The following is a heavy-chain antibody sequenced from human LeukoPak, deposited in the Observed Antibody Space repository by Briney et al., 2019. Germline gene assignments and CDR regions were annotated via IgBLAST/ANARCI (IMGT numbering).Heavy chain of an antibody. CDR1: GFTFSSYV. D-gene: IGHD5-24*01. CDR2: IGDSGGST. CDR3: ARVENGYNYKAIKPFDY. Sequence: GGSLRLSCAASGFTFSSYVMSWVRQAPGKGLEWVSAIGDSGGSTYYADSVKGRFTISRDNAKNSLYLQMNSLRAEDTAVYYCARVENGYNYKAIKPFDYWGQGTLVTVSS. J-gene: IGHJ4*02. V-gene: IGHV3-23*01.